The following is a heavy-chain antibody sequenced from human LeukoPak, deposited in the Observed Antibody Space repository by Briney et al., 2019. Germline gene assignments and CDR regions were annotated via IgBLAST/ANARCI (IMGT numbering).Heavy chain of an antibody. V-gene: IGHV4-34*01. J-gene: IGHJ3*02. CDR2: INHSGST. Sequence: SETLSLTCAVYGGSFSGYYWSWIRQPPGKGLEWIGEINHSGSTNYNPSLKSRVTISVDTSKNQFSLKLSSVTAADTAVYYCASISIAAARKAFDIWDQGTMVTVSS. CDR3: ASISIAAARKAFDI. D-gene: IGHD6-13*01. CDR1: GGSFSGYY.